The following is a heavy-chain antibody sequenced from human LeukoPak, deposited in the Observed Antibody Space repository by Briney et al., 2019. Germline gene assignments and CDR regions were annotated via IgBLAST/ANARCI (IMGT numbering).Heavy chain of an antibody. Sequence: ASVTVSCKASGYTFTSYGVSWVRQAPGQGLEGMGWISAYNGNTNYAQKLQGRVTMTTDTSTSTAYMELRSLRSDDTAVYYCARDQGRKTGTGDWGQGTLVTVSS. CDR3: ARDQGRKTGTGD. V-gene: IGHV1-18*01. D-gene: IGHD1-1*01. CDR1: GYTFTSYG. CDR2: ISAYNGNT. J-gene: IGHJ4*02.